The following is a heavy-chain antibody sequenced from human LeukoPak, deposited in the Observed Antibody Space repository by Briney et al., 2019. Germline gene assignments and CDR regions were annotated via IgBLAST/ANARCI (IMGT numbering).Heavy chain of an antibody. Sequence: SETLSLTCTVSGCSISSYYWSWIRQPPGKGLEWIGYIYYSGSTNYNPSLKSRVIISVDTSKNQFSLKLSSVTAADTAVYYCARDKGGSFDPWGQGTLVTVSS. CDR2: IYYSGST. V-gene: IGHV4-59*01. CDR1: GCSISSYY. D-gene: IGHD3-10*01. J-gene: IGHJ5*02. CDR3: ARDKGGSFDP.